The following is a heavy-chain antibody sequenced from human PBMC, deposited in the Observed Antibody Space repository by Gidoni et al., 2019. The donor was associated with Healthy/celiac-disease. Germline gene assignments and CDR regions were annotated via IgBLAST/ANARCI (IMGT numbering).Heavy chain of an antibody. CDR2: INHSGST. CDR3: ARGVGGTAPGYYYHYYMDV. J-gene: IGHJ6*03. V-gene: IGHV4-34*01. D-gene: IGHD3-3*01. Sequence: QVQLQQWGAGLLKPSETLSLTCAVYGGSFSGYYWSWIRQPPGKGLEWIGEINHSGSTNYNPSLKSRVTISVDTSKNQFSLKLSSVTAADTAVYYCARGVGGTAPGYYYHYYMDVWGKGTTVTVSS. CDR1: GGSFSGYY.